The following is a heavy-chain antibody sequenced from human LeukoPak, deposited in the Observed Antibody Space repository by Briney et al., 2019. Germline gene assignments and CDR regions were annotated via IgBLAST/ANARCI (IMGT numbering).Heavy chain of an antibody. CDR3: ARPQHGDLYAFDV. D-gene: IGHD4-17*01. CDR1: GFTFTGYW. V-gene: IGHV3-74*01. Sequence: GGSLRLSCAASGFTFTGYWMHWVRQAPGKGLVWVSRVNGDGSTATYADSVKGRFTISRDNAKNTLYLQMNSLRAEDTAVYYCARPQHGDLYAFDVWGQGTMVTVSS. J-gene: IGHJ3*01. CDR2: VNGDGSTA.